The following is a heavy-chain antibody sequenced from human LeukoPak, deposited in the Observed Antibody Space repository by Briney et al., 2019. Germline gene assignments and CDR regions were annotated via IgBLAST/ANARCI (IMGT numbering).Heavy chain of an antibody. D-gene: IGHD5-24*01. CDR3: ARDNGYNAFDY. V-gene: IGHV3-7*05. J-gene: IGHJ4*02. CDR1: GFMFSNSW. CDR2: INQDGSAK. Sequence: PGGSLRLSCADSGFMFSNSWMAWVRQAPGRGLEWLANINQDGSAKTCVDSVKGRFTISRDNAKNSLYLQMNSLRAEDTAMYYCARDNGYNAFDYWGQGALVSVSS.